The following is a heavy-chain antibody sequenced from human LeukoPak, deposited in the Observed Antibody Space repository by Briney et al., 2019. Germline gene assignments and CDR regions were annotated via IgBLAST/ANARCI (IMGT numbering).Heavy chain of an antibody. V-gene: IGHV4-39*07. Sequence: SSETLSLTCTVSGGSISSSSYYWGWIRQPPGKGLEWIGSIYYSGSTYYNQSPKSRVTISVDTSKNQFSLKLSSVTAADTAVYYCARSGSGYLRYYFDYWGQGTLVTVSS. CDR3: ARSGSGYLRYYFDY. D-gene: IGHD5-12*01. J-gene: IGHJ4*02. CDR2: IYYSGST. CDR1: GGSISSSSYY.